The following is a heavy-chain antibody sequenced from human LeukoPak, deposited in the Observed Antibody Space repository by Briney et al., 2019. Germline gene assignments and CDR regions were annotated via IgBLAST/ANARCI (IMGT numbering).Heavy chain of an antibody. CDR2: IYYSGST. V-gene: IGHV4-30-4*01. J-gene: IGHJ6*04. CDR3: ASASSLYVVLQLDV. CDR1: GGSISSGDYY. D-gene: IGHD6-19*01. Sequence: SETLSLTCTVSGGSISSGDYYWSWIRQPPGKGLEWIGYIYYSGSTYYNPSLKSRVTISVDTSQNQFSLKLSSVTAADTAVYYCASASSLYVVLQLDVWGKGTTVTVSS.